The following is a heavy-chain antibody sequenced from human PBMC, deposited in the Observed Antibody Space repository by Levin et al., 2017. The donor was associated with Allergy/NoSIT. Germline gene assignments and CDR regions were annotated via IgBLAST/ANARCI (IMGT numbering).Heavy chain of an antibody. Sequence: GGSLRLSCAASGFTFSSYGMHWVRQAPGKGLEWVAVIWYDGSNKYYADSVKGRFTISRDNSKNTLYLQMNSLRAEDTAVYYCARELRTFKGIAVAATDYYYYGMDVWGQGTTVTVSS. CDR3: ARELRTFKGIAVAATDYYYYGMDV. J-gene: IGHJ6*02. V-gene: IGHV3-33*01. D-gene: IGHD6-19*01. CDR1: GFTFSSYG. CDR2: IWYDGSNK.